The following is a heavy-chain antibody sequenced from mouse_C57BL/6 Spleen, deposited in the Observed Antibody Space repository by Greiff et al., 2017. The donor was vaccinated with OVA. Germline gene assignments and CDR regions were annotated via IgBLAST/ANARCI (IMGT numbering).Heavy chain of an antibody. Sequence: EVKLVESGGGLVQSGRSLRLSCATSGFTFSDFYMEWVRQAPGKGLEWIAASRNKANDYTTEYSASVKGRFIVSRDTSQSILYLQMNALRAEDPSIYYCARDADLTRAMDYWGQGTSVTVSS. CDR1: GFTFSDFY. CDR3: ARDADLTRAMDY. J-gene: IGHJ4*01. V-gene: IGHV7-1*01. CDR2: SRNKANDYTT.